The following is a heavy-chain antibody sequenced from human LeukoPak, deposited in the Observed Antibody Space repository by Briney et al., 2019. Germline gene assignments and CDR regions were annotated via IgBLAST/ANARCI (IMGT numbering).Heavy chain of an antibody. Sequence: SETLSLTCTVSGGSISTYYWSWIRQPPGKGLEWIGYIYYSGSTNYNPSLKSRVTISVDTSKNQFSLKLSSVTAADTAVYYCARVLAGSSWPPFDYWGQGTLVTVSS. J-gene: IGHJ4*02. CDR1: GGSISTYY. CDR2: IYYSGST. CDR3: ARVLAGSSWPPFDY. V-gene: IGHV4-59*01. D-gene: IGHD6-13*01.